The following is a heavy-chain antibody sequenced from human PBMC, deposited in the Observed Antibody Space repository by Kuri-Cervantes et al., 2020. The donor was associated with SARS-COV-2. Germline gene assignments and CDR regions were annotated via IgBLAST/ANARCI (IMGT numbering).Heavy chain of an antibody. CDR1: GFTFSSYA. Sequence: LSLTCAASGFTFSSYAMHWVRQAPGKGLEWVSVIYSGGSTYYADSVKGRFTISRDNSKNTLYLQMNSLRAEDTAVYYCVGETDTAMAFFDYWGQGTLVTVSS. CDR3: VGETDTAMAFFDY. V-gene: IGHV3-NL1*01. J-gene: IGHJ4*02. D-gene: IGHD5-18*01. CDR2: IYSGGST.